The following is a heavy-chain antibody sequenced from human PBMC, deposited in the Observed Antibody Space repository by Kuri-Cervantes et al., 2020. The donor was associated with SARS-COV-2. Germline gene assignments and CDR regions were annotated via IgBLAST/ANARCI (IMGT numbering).Heavy chain of an antibody. V-gene: IGHV5-51*01. Sequence: GESLKISCKGSGYSVTSYWIGWVRQMPGKGLEWMGIIYHGDSDTRYSPSFHGQVTISADKSISTAYLQWSSLKAADTAMYYCARSEVGATTYLDYWGQGTLVTVSS. D-gene: IGHD1-26*01. J-gene: IGHJ4*02. CDR3: ARSEVGATTYLDY. CDR1: GYSVTSYW. CDR2: IYHGDSDT.